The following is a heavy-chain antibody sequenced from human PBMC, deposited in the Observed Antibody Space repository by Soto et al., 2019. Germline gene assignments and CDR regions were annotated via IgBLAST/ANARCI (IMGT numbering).Heavy chain of an antibody. CDR2: ISGSGGST. V-gene: IGHV3-23*01. D-gene: IGHD2-21*02. CDR3: AKDSGDWYWYFDL. J-gene: IGHJ2*01. Sequence: EVQLLESGGGLVQPGGSLRLSCAASGFTFSSYAMSWVRQAPGKGLEWVSAISGSGGSTYYADSVKGRFTISRDNSKITLYLQMNSLRAEDTAVYYCAKDSGDWYWYFDLWGRGTLVTVSS. CDR1: GFTFSSYA.